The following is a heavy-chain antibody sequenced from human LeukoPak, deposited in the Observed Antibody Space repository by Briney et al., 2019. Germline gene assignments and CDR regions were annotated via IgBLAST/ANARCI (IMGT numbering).Heavy chain of an antibody. CDR1: GYSISSGYY. D-gene: IGHD6-19*01. V-gene: IGHV4-38-2*02. CDR3: ARVARSSGSYYFDY. Sequence: SETLYLTCTVSGYSISSGYYWGWIRQPPGKGLEWIGSIYHSGSTYYNPSLKRRVTISVDTSKNQFSLKLSSVTAADTAVYYCARVARSSGSYYFDYWGQGTLVTVSS. CDR2: IYHSGST. J-gene: IGHJ4*02.